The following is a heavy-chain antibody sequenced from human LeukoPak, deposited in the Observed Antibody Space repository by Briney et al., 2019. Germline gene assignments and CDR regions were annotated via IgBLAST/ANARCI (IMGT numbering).Heavy chain of an antibody. CDR1: GGSISSYY. CDR2: IYYSGST. V-gene: IGHV4-59*12. D-gene: IGHD3-22*01. Sequence: TSETLSLTCTVSGGSISSYYWSWIRQPPGKGLEWIGYIYYSGSTNYNPSLKSRVTISVDTSKNQFSLKLSSVTAADTAVYYCARKSSGYYLKMFDYWGQGTLVTVSS. J-gene: IGHJ4*02. CDR3: ARKSSGYYLKMFDY.